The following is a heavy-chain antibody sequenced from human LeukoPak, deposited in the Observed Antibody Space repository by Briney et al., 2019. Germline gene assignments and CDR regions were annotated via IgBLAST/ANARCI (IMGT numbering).Heavy chain of an antibody. J-gene: IGHJ2*01. CDR1: GFTFSNYG. CDR3: AKEKAPISMPAWYFDL. D-gene: IGHD2/OR15-2a*01. Sequence: GGSLRLSCAASGFTFSNYGMHWVRQTPGKGLEWVTVIAHDGSVQYYTDSVKGQFTISRDDSKNTLYLQMNSLRAEDTAIYYCAKEKAPISMPAWYFDLWGRGTLVTVSS. V-gene: IGHV3-30*18. CDR2: IAHDGSVQ.